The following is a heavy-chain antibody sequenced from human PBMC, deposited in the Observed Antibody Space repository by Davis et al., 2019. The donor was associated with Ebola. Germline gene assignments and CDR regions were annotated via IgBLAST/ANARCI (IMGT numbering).Heavy chain of an antibody. V-gene: IGHV4-59*08. CDR3: ASAPRAYYYGMDV. CDR2: IYYSGST. Sequence: SETLSLTCTVSGGSISSYYWSWIRQPPGKGLEWIGYIYYSGSTNYDPSLKSRVTIPVDTSKNQFSLKLSSVTAADTAVYYCASAPRAYYYGMDVWGQGTTVTVSS. J-gene: IGHJ6*02. CDR1: GGSISSYY.